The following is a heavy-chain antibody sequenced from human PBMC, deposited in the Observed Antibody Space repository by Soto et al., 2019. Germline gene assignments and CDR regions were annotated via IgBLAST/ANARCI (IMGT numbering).Heavy chain of an antibody. CDR2: IVVGSGNT. CDR3: AADDPITGTTSGDY. CDR1: GFTFTSSA. D-gene: IGHD1-7*01. J-gene: IGHJ4*02. Sequence: SVKVSCKASGFTFTSSAVQWVRQARGQRLEWIGWIVVGSGNTNYAQKFQERVTITRDMSTSTAYMELSSLRSEDTAVYYCAADDPITGTTSGDYCGQGTMVTVYS. V-gene: IGHV1-58*01.